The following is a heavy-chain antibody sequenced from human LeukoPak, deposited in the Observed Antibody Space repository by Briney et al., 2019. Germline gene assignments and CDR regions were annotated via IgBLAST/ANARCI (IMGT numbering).Heavy chain of an antibody. D-gene: IGHD3-10*01. CDR3: TTDYGSGSYRYFNY. CDR1: GFTFSNAC. Sequence: GGSLRLSCVASGFTFSNACMSWVRQTPGKGLEWVGRIKSKTDGGTTDYVAPVKGRFTISRNDSKNTLYLQMNSLKSEDTAVYYCTTDYGSGSYRYFNYWGQGTLVTVSS. J-gene: IGHJ4*02. V-gene: IGHV3-15*01. CDR2: IKSKTDGGTT.